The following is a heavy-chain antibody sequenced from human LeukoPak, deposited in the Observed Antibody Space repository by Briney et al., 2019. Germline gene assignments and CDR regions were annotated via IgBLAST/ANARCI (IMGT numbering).Heavy chain of an antibody. Sequence: PGGSLRLSCAASGFTFSSYGMHWVRQAPGKGLEWLAFIRYDGSNKYYADSVKGRFTISRDNSKNTLYLQMNSLRAEDTAVYYWAKGRGRYCSGGSCYTTHYFDYWGQGTLVTVSS. D-gene: IGHD2-15*01. V-gene: IGHV3-30*02. J-gene: IGHJ4*02. CDR3: AKGRGRYCSGGSCYTTHYFDY. CDR1: GFTFSSYG. CDR2: IRYDGSNK.